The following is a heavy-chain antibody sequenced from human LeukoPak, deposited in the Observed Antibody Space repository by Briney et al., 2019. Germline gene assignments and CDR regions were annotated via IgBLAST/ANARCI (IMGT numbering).Heavy chain of an antibody. CDR2: ISGSGGST. CDR3: AKVVGATTVYYYYGMDV. CDR1: GFTFSSYA. J-gene: IGHJ6*02. D-gene: IGHD1-26*01. V-gene: IGHV3-23*01. Sequence: GGSLRLSCAASGFTFSSYAMSWVRQAPGKGLEWVSAISGSGGSTYYADSVKGRFTISRDNSKNTLYLQMNSLRAEDTAVYYCAKVVGATTVYYYYGMDVWGQGTTVTVSS.